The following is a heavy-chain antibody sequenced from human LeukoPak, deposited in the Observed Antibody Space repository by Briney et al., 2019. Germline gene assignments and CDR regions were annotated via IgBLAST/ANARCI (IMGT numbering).Heavy chain of an antibody. Sequence: PSETLSLTRTVSGGSIISYYWSSIRPPPGRGPECIGHIYTSGSNNYNPSLRSRGTISVDTSKNQFSLKLSSVTAADTAVYYCAGTPMTTVTSYHVDYWGQGTLVTVSS. CDR2: IYTSGSN. CDR1: GGSIISYY. V-gene: IGHV4-4*09. J-gene: IGHJ4*02. D-gene: IGHD4-11*01. CDR3: AGTPMTTVTSYHVDY.